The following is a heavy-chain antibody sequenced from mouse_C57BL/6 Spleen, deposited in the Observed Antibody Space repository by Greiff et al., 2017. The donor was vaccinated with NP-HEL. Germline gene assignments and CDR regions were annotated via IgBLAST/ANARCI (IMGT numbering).Heavy chain of an antibody. J-gene: IGHJ4*01. D-gene: IGHD1-1*01. Sequence: VQLQQSGGDLVKPGGSLKLSCAASGFTFSSYGMSWVRQTPDKRLEWVATISSGGSYTYYPDSVKGRFTISRDNAKNTLYLQMSSLKSEDTAMYYCAREATVVANGRAMDYWGQGTSVTVSS. CDR2: ISSGGSYT. V-gene: IGHV5-6*01. CDR1: GFTFSSYG. CDR3: AREATVVANGRAMDY.